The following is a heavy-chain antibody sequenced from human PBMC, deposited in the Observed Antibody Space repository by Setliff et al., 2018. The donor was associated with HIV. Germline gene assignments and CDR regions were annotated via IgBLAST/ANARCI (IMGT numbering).Heavy chain of an antibody. D-gene: IGHD5-18*01. CDR3: ARVGSVIQVTLFGMDV. J-gene: IGHJ6*02. Sequence: SETLSLTCSVSGGSISRVGYYWSWIRQHPGKGLEWIGYITYSGSTYYNPSLMSRASISPDTSKNQFSLKLTSVTAADTAVYYCARVGSVIQVTLFGMDVWGQGTTVTVSS. V-gene: IGHV4-31*03. CDR1: GGSISRVGYY. CDR2: ITYSGST.